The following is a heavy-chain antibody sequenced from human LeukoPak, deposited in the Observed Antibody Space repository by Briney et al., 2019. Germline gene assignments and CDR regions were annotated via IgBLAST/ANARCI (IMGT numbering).Heavy chain of an antibody. Sequence: VXCXASGYXFTSYYMHWVRQAPGQGLEWMGIINPSGGSTSYAQKFQGRVTMTRDMSTSTVYMELSSLRSEDTAVYYCARGALEWLLLDRGYYFDYWGQGTLVTVSS. CDR3: ARGALEWLLLDRGYYFDY. CDR2: INPSGGST. V-gene: IGHV1-46*01. J-gene: IGHJ4*02. D-gene: IGHD3-3*01. CDR1: GYXFTSYY.